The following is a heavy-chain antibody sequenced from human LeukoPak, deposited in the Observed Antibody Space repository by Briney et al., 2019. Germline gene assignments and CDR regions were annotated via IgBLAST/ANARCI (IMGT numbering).Heavy chain of an antibody. Sequence: GGSLRLSCGASGFTFSSYWMHWVRQAPGKGLVWVSRINSDGSSTNYADSVKGRFTISRDNAKNTVYLQMNSLRAEDTAVYYCARVGMVRGEGGLGYWGQGTLVTVSS. D-gene: IGHD3-10*01. J-gene: IGHJ4*02. V-gene: IGHV3-74*01. CDR2: INSDGSST. CDR1: GFTFSSYW. CDR3: ARVGMVRGEGGLGY.